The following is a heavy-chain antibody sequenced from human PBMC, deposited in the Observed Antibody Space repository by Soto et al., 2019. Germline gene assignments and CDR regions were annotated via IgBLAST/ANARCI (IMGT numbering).Heavy chain of an antibody. V-gene: IGHV3-30*18. D-gene: IGHD3-9*01. CDR1: GFTFSHFG. J-gene: IGHJ4*02. Sequence: QVQLVESGGGVVPPGRSLRLSCAASGFTFSHFGMHWVRQAPGKGLAWVAAISYDGNIKYYADSVKGRFTISRDNSKISLFLQMNSLRSEDTAVHYCSKFRGPMAALVDDYWGQGTLVTVSS. CDR3: SKFRGPMAALVDDY. CDR2: ISYDGNIK.